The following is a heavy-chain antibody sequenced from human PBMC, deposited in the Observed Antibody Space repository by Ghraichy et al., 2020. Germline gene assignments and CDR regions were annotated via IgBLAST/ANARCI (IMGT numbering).Heavy chain of an antibody. V-gene: IGHV3-48*01. D-gene: IGHD2-15*01. J-gene: IGHJ4*02. CDR2: IGVSSSSI. CDR3: ARVLVVAASSPLDY. CDR1: GFIFSSYG. Sequence: GESLNISCAASGFIFSSYGMNWVRQAPGKGLEWFSYIGVSSSSIKYADSVKGRFTISRDNAKKSLYLQMNSLRAEDTAVYYCARVLVVAASSPLDYWGQGSLVTVSS.